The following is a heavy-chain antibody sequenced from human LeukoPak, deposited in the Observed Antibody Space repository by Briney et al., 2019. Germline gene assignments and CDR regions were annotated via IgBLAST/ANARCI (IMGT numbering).Heavy chain of an antibody. CDR3: AKDRGEGAPFDY. CDR1: GFTFSDYW. D-gene: IGHD1-26*01. CDR2: ISYDGSNK. Sequence: PGGSLRLSCAASGFTFSDYWMHWVRQAPGKGLEWVAVISYDGSNKYYADCVKGRFTISRDNSKNTLYLQMNSLRAEDTAVYYCAKDRGEGAPFDYWGQGTLVTVSS. J-gene: IGHJ4*02. V-gene: IGHV3-30*18.